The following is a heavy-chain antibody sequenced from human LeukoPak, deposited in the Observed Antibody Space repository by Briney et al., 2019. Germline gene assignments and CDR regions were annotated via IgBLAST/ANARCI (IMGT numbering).Heavy chain of an antibody. V-gene: IGHV3-9*01. CDR1: GFTFDDYA. D-gene: IGHD6-19*01. CDR3: AKDNSPVAGTMSWLDP. Sequence: GRSLRLSCAASGFTFDDYAMHWVRQAPGKGLEWVSGISWNSGSIGYADSVKGRFTISRDNAKNSLYLQMNSLRAEDTALYYCAKDNSPVAGTMSWLDPWGQGTLVTVSS. J-gene: IGHJ5*02. CDR2: ISWNSGSI.